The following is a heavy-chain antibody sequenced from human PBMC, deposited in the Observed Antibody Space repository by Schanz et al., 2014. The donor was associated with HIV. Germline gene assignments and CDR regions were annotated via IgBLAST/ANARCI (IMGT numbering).Heavy chain of an antibody. CDR2: INTDGSSP. CDR1: GFTFSSYW. D-gene: IGHD3-10*01. Sequence: EVQLVESGGGLVQPGGSLRLSCAASGFTFSSYWMHWVRQVPGKGLVWVSRINTDGSSPTYADSVQGRFTISRDNAKNTLYLQMNSLRAEDTAVYYCARPRDSASYSFDAFEIWGQGTLVTVSS. J-gene: IGHJ3*02. V-gene: IGHV3-74*01. CDR3: ARPRDSASYSFDAFEI.